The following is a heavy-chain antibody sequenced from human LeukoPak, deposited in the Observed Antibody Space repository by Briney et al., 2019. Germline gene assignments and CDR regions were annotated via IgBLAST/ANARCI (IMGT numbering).Heavy chain of an antibody. CDR3: ATLGEYYDSSGYYYN. CDR1: GGSFSGFY. Sequence: PSETLSLTCAVYGGSFSGFYWSWIRQPPGKGLEWIGEINHSGSTYYNPSLKGRVTISEDTSKNQFSLKLTSVTAADTAVYYCATLGEYYDSSGYYYNWGQGTLVTVSS. J-gene: IGHJ4*02. CDR2: INHSGST. V-gene: IGHV4-34*01. D-gene: IGHD3-22*01.